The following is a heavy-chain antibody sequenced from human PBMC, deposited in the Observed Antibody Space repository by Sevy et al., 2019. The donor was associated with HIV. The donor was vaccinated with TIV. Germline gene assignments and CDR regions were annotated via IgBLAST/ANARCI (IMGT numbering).Heavy chain of an antibody. J-gene: IGHJ6*03. V-gene: IGHV4-4*07. D-gene: IGHD3-9*01. Sequence: SETLPLTCTVSGGSISSYYWSWIRQPAGKGLEWIGRIYTSGSTNYNPSLKSRVTMSVDTSKNQFSLKLSSVTAADTAVYYCAREYYDILTGYYYMDVWGKGTTVTVSS. CDR3: AREYYDILTGYYYMDV. CDR2: IYTSGST. CDR1: GGSISSYY.